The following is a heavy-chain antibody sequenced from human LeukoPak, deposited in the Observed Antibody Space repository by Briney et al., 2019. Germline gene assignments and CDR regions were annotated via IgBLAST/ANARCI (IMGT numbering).Heavy chain of an antibody. V-gene: IGHV3-30*18. CDR1: GFTFSSYG. CDR2: ISYDGSNK. D-gene: IGHD4-11*01. CDR3: AKDGSTVTTIDY. Sequence: GGSLRLSCAASGFTFSSYGMHWVRQAPGKGLEWVAVISYDGSNKYYADSVKGRFTISRDNSKNTLYLQMNSLRAEDTAVYYCAKDGSTVTTIDYWGQGTWSPSPQ. J-gene: IGHJ4*02.